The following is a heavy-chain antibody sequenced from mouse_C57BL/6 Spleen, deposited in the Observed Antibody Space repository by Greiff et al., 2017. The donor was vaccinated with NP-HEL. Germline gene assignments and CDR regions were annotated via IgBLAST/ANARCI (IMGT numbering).Heavy chain of an antibody. CDR1: GFTFNTYA. Sequence: EVQGVESGGGLVQPKGSLKLSCAASGFTFNTYAMHWVRQAPGKGLEWVARIRSKSSNYATYYADSVKDRFTISRDDSQSMLYLQMNNLKTEDTAMYYWMREYGYDALWAMDYWGQGTSVTVSS. D-gene: IGHD2-2*01. J-gene: IGHJ4*01. CDR2: IRSKSSNYAT. V-gene: IGHV10-3*01. CDR3: MREYGYDALWAMDY.